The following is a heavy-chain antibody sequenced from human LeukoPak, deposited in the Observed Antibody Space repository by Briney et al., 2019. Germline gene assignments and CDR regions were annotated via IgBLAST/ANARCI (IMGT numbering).Heavy chain of an antibody. J-gene: IGHJ4*02. CDR1: GGTFSNYA. CDR2: IIPIFGTA. CDR3: AREYSSSSY. V-gene: IGHV1-69*13. Sequence: GASVKVSCKASGGTFSNYAISWVRQAPGQGLEWMGGIIPIFGTANYAQKFQGRVTITADESTSTAHMELSSLRSEDTAVYYCAREYSSSSYWGQGTLVTVSS. D-gene: IGHD6-6*01.